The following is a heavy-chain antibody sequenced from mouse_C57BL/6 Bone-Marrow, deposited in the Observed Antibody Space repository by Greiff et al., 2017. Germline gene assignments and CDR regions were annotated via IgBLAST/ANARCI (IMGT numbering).Heavy chain of an antibody. V-gene: IGHV7-3*01. Sequence: EVQVVESGGGLVQPGGSLSLSCAASGFTFTDYYMSWVRQPPGKALEWLGFIRNKANGYTTEYSASVKGRFTISRDNSQSILYLQMNALRAEDSATYYCARYIRWYFDVWGTGTTVTVSS. CDR2: IRNKANGYTT. CDR1: GFTFTDYY. J-gene: IGHJ1*03. CDR3: ARYIRWYFDV.